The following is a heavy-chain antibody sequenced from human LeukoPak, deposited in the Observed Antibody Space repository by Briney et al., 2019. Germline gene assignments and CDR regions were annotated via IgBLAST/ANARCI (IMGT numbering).Heavy chain of an antibody. CDR2: ISSSSSYI. CDR3: ARDYYDFWSGDYYYMDV. Sequence: PGGSLRLSCAASGFTFSSYSMNWVRQAPGKGLEWVSSISSSSSYIYYADSVKGRFTISRDNAKNSLYLQMNSLRAEDTAVYYGARDYYDFWSGDYYYMDVWGKGTTVTVSS. CDR1: GFTFSSYS. V-gene: IGHV3-21*01. D-gene: IGHD3-3*01. J-gene: IGHJ6*03.